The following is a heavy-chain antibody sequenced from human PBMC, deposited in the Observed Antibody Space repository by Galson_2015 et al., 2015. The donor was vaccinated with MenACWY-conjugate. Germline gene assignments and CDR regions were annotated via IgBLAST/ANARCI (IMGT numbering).Heavy chain of an antibody. CDR2: VYPGDSET. J-gene: IGHJ3*02. D-gene: IGHD2-2*01. CDR3: ARGAFTYADAFDI. V-gene: IGHV5-51*03. Sequence: SGAEVKKPGESLKISCKGSGYSFTSYWIGWVRQMPGKGLVWMGIVYPGDSETRYSPSFQGQVTISADKSISTAYLQWSILKASDTALYYCARGAFTYADAFDIWAQGTIVTVSS. CDR1: GYSFTSYW.